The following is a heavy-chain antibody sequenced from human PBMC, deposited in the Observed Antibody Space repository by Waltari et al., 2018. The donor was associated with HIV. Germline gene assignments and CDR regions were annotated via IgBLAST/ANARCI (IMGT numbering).Heavy chain of an antibody. CDR3: ARDMATFTGAYYFDT. CDR1: GFRFGSPS. CDR2: ISSGSSFI. D-gene: IGHD5-12*01. Sequence: EVQLMESGGRLVKPGGSLGPSCVPSGFRFGSPSMTWVRTAPGQGLEWVASISSGSSFITYSGSVKGRFTISRGNAENSLYLQMNSLRAEDTAVYYCARDMATFTGAYYFDTWGQGTLVTVSS. J-gene: IGHJ4*02. V-gene: IGHV3-21*01.